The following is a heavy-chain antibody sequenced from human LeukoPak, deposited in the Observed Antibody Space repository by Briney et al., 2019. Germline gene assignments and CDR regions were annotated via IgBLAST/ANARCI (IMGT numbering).Heavy chain of an antibody. CDR3: AKDIGRVDTASTYMDV. D-gene: IGHD5-18*01. V-gene: IGHV3-9*01. Sequence: GGSLRLSCAASGFTFSSYSMNWVRQAPGKGLEWVSGISWNSFTIGYADSVKGRFTISRDNAKNSLYLQMNSLRVEDTALYYCAKDIGRVDTASTYMDVWGKGTTVTISS. J-gene: IGHJ6*03. CDR1: GFTFSSYS. CDR2: ISWNSFTI.